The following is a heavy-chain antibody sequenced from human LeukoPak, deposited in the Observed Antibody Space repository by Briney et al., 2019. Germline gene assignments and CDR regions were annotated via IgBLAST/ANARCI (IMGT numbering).Heavy chain of an antibody. J-gene: IGHJ2*01. CDR3: ARDRASSGLRDFDL. D-gene: IGHD3-22*01. V-gene: IGHV4-59*01. Sequence: SQTLALMCSFWGRLLSRYYWLWVRQPPGKGLEWIGYIYYSGCTNYNTSLKSRVTISIDTSKNQFSLKVTSVTAADTAVYYCARDRASSGLRDFDLWGRGTLVTVSS. CDR1: GRLLSRYY. CDR2: IYYSGCT.